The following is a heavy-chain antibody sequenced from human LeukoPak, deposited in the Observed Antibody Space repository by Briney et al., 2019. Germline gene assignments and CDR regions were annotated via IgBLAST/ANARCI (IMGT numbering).Heavy chain of an antibody. CDR3: ARAVEILGELSY. CDR2: INPNSGGT. V-gene: IGHV1-2*02. D-gene: IGHD3-10*01. J-gene: IGHJ4*02. CDR1: GYTFTGYY. Sequence: ASAKVSCKASGYTFTGYYMHWVRQAPGQGLEWMGWINPNSGGTNYAQKFQGRVTMTRDTSISTAYMELSRLRSDDTAVYYCARAVEILGELSYWGQGTLVTVSS.